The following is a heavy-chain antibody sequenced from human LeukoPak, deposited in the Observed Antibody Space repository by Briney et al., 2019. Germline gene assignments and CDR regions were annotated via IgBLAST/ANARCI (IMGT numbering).Heavy chain of an antibody. Sequence: PGGSLRLSCAASGVTFDDYAMHWVRQAPGKGLEWVSLISGAGGSTFYADSVKGGLPISRENSKNSLYLQMNTLRPTDTALSYSVKDMSSGGWRFDYWGQGTLVTVSS. D-gene: IGHD6-19*01. CDR3: VKDMSSGGWRFDY. V-gene: IGHV3-43*02. J-gene: IGHJ4*02. CDR1: GVTFDDYA. CDR2: ISGAGGST.